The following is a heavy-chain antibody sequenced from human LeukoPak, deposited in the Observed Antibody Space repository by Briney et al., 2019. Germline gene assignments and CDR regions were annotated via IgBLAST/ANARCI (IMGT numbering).Heavy chain of an antibody. V-gene: IGHV5-51*01. CDR1: GYSFTNYW. CDR3: ARHVGAITFYNYYGLDV. Sequence: HGESLKISCKGSGYSFTNYWIAWVRQMPGKGLEWMGIIYPGDSDTRYSPSIQGQVTISVDKSISTAYLQWSSLKASDTAMYYCARHVGAITFYNYYGLDVWGQGTTVTVSS. J-gene: IGHJ6*02. CDR2: IYPGDSDT. D-gene: IGHD1-26*01.